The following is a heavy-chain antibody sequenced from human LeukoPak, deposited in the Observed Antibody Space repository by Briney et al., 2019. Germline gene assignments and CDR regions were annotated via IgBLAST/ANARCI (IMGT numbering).Heavy chain of an antibody. CDR2: ITASGTAM. Sequence: PGGSLRLSCAASGFTFTNAWTNWVRQAPGKGLEWVSHITASGTAMFYADSVKGRFTISRDNAKNSLYLQMNSLRDEDTAVYYCASSGSYRFDYWGQGTLVTVSS. V-gene: IGHV3-48*02. CDR1: GFTFTNAW. J-gene: IGHJ4*02. CDR3: ASSGSYRFDY. D-gene: IGHD1-26*01.